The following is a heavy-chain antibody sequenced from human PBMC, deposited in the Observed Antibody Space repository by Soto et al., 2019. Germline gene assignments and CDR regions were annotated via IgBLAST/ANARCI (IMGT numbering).Heavy chain of an antibody. CDR2: IRGSDGST. Sequence: EVHLLESGGGLVQPGGSLRLSCAASGFAFSTYAMTWVRQVPGKGLEWVSSIRGSDGSTYCADSVRGRFTISRDDSKSTLYLQMNSLRVEDTATYYCTKRGCTSSHCYSNCWGQGTLVTVSS. V-gene: IGHV3-23*01. CDR1: GFAFSTYA. D-gene: IGHD2-15*01. J-gene: IGHJ4*02. CDR3: TKRGCTSSHCYSNC.